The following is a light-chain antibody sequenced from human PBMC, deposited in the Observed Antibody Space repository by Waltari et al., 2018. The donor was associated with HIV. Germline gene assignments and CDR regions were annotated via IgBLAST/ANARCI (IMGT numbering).Light chain of an antibody. CDR2: YAS. CDR3: HQSSSLPWT. J-gene: IGKJ1*01. V-gene: IGKV6D-21*02. CDR1: QSFRST. Sequence: EIVLTHSPDFQSVSPKQKVTITCRASQSFRSTLHWYQQKPDQSPKLLIKYASQSISGVPSRFSGSGSGTDFTLTIKSLEAEDAAAYYCHQSSSLPWTFGQGTKVEIK.